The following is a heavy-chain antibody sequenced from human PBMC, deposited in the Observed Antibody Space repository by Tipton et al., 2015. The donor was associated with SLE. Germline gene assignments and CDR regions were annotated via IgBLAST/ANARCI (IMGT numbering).Heavy chain of an antibody. V-gene: IGHV4-4*02. CDR1: SGSIGNGNW. D-gene: IGHD3-16*01. CDR2: IFHRGTT. Sequence: TLSLTCEVSSGSIGNGNWWSWLRQSPGKGLEWIGKIFHRGTTNYNPSLKSRVTISVDTSKNQFSLKLSSVTAADTAVYYCARRGGDYWGQGTLVTVSS. J-gene: IGHJ4*02. CDR3: ARRGGDY.